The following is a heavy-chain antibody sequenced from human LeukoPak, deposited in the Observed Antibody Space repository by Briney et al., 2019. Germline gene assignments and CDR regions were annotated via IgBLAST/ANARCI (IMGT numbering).Heavy chain of an antibody. CDR2: INPNSGGT. V-gene: IGHV1-2*02. CDR3: ARDFSRQSSSFPFDY. J-gene: IGHJ4*02. CDR1: GYTFTGYY. Sequence: ASVKVSCKASGYTFTGYYMHWVRQAPGQGLEGMGWINPNSGGTNYAQKFQGRVTMTRDTSISTAYMELSRLRSDDTAVYYCARDFSRQSSSFPFDYWGQGTLVTVSS. D-gene: IGHD6-13*01.